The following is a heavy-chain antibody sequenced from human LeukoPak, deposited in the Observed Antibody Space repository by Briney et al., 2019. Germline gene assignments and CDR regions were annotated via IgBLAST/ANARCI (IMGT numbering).Heavy chain of an antibody. V-gene: IGHV3-30*03. J-gene: IGHJ4*02. CDR2: ISYDGSNK. Sequence: GGSLRLSCAASGFTFSSYGMHWVRQAPGKGLEWVAVISYDGSNKYYADSVKGRFTISRDNSKNSLYLQMNSLRAEDTAVYYCARDSETEYYFDYWGQGTLVTVSS. CDR1: GFTFSSYG. CDR3: ARDSETEYYFDY. D-gene: IGHD1-14*01.